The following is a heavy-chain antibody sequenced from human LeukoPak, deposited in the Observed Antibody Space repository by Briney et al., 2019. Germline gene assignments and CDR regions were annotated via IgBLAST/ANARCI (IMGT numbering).Heavy chain of an antibody. D-gene: IGHD3-22*01. CDR1: GGSISSGDYY. CDR2: IYYSGST. J-gene: IGHJ3*02. CDR3: ARDRVDSSGYSDAFDI. V-gene: IGHV4-31*03. Sequence: PSQTLPLICTVSGGSISSGDYYWSWIRQHPGKGLEWIGYIYYSGSTYYNPSLKSRLTISVDTSKNQFSLKLSSVTAADTAVYYCARDRVDSSGYSDAFDIWGQGTMVTVSS.